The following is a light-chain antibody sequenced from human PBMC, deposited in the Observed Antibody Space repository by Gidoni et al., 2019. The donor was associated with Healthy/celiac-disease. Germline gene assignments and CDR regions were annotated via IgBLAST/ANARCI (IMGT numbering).Light chain of an antibody. V-gene: IGKV3-20*01. J-gene: IGKJ1*01. Sequence: EIVLTQSPGTLSLSPGERATLSCRASQSVSSTYLAWYQQKHGQAPRLLIYGASSRVIGVPNRFSGSGSGTDFTLTISRLEPEDFAVYYCQQGAFGQGTKVEMK. CDR2: GAS. CDR3: QQGA. CDR1: QSVSSTY.